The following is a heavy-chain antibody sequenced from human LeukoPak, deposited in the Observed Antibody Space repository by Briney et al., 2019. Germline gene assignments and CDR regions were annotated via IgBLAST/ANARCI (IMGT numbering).Heavy chain of an antibody. Sequence: ASVKVSCTASGGTFTSYVISWLRQAPGQGLEWMGGIIPIFGTANYAQKFQGRVTITADESTSTDYMELSSLRAEDTAMYYCARGGRGWYFDLWGRGTPVTVSS. J-gene: IGHJ2*01. CDR3: ARGGRGWYFDL. V-gene: IGHV1-69*13. CDR2: IIPIFGTA. CDR1: GGTFTSYV. D-gene: IGHD3-16*01.